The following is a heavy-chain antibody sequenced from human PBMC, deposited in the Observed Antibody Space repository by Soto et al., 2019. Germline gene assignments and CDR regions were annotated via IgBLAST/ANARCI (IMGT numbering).Heavy chain of an antibody. CDR2: ISAYNGNT. CDR3: ARVTGIDEAVAGY. Sequence: ASVNVSCKASGYTLNTYGITWVLQAPGQGLEWMGWISAYNGNTNYAQKLQGRVTMTTDTSTSTAYMELRSLRSDDTAVYYCARVTGIDEAVAGYWGQGTLVTVSS. J-gene: IGHJ4*02. V-gene: IGHV1-18*01. CDR1: GYTLNTYG. D-gene: IGHD6-19*01.